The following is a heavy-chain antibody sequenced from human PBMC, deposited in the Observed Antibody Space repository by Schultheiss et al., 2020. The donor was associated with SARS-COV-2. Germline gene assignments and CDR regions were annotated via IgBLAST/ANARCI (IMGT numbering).Heavy chain of an antibody. CDR3: ARAPWIQLWPLGY. J-gene: IGHJ4*01. Sequence: GGSLRLSCAASGFTFSNYGMHWVRQAPGKGLEWVAVIWYDGSNKYYADSVKGRFTISRDNSKNTVYLQLNSLRDEDTAVYYCARAPWIQLWPLGYWGHGTLVTVSS. V-gene: IGHV3-33*01. CDR1: GFTFSNYG. D-gene: IGHD5-18*01. CDR2: IWYDGSNK.